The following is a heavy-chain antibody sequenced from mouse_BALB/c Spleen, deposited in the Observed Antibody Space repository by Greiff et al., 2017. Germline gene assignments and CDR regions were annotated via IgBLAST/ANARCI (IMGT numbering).Heavy chain of an antibody. CDR2: INSNGGST. J-gene: IGHJ4*01. D-gene: IGHD2-1*01. V-gene: IGHV5-6-2*01. Sequence: EVQRVESGGGLVKLGGSLKLSCAASGFTFSSYYMSWVRQTPEKRLELVAAINSNGGSTYYPDTVKGRFTISRDNAKNTLYLQMSSLKSEDTALYYCARQGNYEAMDYWGQGTSVTVSS. CDR1: GFTFSSYY. CDR3: ARQGNYEAMDY.